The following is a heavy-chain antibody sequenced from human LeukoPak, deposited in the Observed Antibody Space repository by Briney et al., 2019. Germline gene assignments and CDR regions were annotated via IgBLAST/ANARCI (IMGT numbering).Heavy chain of an antibody. D-gene: IGHD3-9*01. V-gene: IGHV4-34*01. CDR3: ARRKDLRYFDWLLPGHNWFDP. J-gene: IGHJ5*02. CDR2: INHSGST. Sequence: SETLSLTCAVYGGSFSGYYWSWIRQPPGKGLEWIGEINHSGSTNYNPSLKSRVTISVDTSKNQFSLKLSSVTAADTAVYYCARRKDLRYFDWLLPGHNWFDPWGQGTLVTVSS. CDR1: GGSFSGYY.